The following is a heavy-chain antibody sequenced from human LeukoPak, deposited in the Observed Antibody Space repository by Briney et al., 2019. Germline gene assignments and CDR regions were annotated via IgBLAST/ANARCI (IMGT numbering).Heavy chain of an antibody. Sequence: PGGSLRLSCGASGFTFSNSWMSWVRQAPGKGLEWVAIINKDGSEKYYVDSVKGRFTISRDNAKNSLYLQMNSLRAEDTAVYYCARRRGDVWGQGTTVTVSS. CDR2: INKDGSEK. CDR1: GFTFSNSW. CDR3: ARRRGDV. D-gene: IGHD3-10*01. V-gene: IGHV3-7*04. J-gene: IGHJ6*02.